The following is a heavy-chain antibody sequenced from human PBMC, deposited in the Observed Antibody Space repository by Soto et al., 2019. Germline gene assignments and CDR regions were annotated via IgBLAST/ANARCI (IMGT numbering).Heavy chain of an antibody. J-gene: IGHJ4*02. V-gene: IGHV1-3*01. CDR1: GYTFIYYT. D-gene: IGHD6-19*01. CDR2: VNADNGDT. Sequence: QVHLVQSGAEVKKPGASVEVSCKASGYTFIYYTMHWLRQAPGQRPEWMGWVNADNGDTRYSQKFQGRLTMTRDTSASTIYVELSSLTSEDTAVYFCARGPSSGSFDFWGQGTLVTVSS. CDR3: ARGPSSGSFDF.